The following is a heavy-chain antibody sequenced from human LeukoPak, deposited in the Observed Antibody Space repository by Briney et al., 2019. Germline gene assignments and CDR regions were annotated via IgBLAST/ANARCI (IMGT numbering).Heavy chain of an antibody. CDR2: IWYDGSNK. J-gene: IGHJ4*02. Sequence: GGSLRLSCAASGFPFSTYGMHWVRQAPGKGLEWVAVIWYDGSNKYYADSVKGRSTISRDNSKNTLYLQMNSLRAEDTAVYYCARASGSYDYWGQGTLVTVSS. D-gene: IGHD1-26*01. CDR1: GFPFSTYG. CDR3: ARASGSYDY. V-gene: IGHV3-33*01.